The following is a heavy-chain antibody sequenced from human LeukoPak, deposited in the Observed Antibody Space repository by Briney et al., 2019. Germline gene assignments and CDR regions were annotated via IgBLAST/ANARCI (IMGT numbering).Heavy chain of an antibody. Sequence: PGGSLRLSCAASGFTFSSYAMSWVRQAPGKGLEWVSAISGSGGSTYYADSVKGRFTISRGNSKNTLYLQMNSLRAEDTAVYYCAKKGGRLLLHGFDYWGQGTLATVSS. J-gene: IGHJ4*02. V-gene: IGHV3-23*01. D-gene: IGHD3-22*01. CDR2: ISGSGGST. CDR3: AKKGGRLLLHGFDY. CDR1: GFTFSSYA.